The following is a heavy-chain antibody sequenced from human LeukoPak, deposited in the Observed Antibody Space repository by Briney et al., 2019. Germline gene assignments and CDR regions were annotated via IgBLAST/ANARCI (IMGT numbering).Heavy chain of an antibody. CDR2: ISSSSSYI. Sequence: GRSLRLSCAASGFTFSSYSMNWVRQAPGKGLEWVSSISSSSSYIYYADSVKGRFTISRDNAKNSLYLQMNSLRAEDTAVYYCARVDTAMAPEYYFDYWGQGTLVTVSS. V-gene: IGHV3-21*01. CDR1: GFTFSSYS. D-gene: IGHD5-18*01. CDR3: ARVDTAMAPEYYFDY. J-gene: IGHJ4*02.